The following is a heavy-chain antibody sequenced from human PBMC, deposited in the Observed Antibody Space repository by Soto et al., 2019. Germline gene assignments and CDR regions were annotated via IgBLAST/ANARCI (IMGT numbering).Heavy chain of an antibody. V-gene: IGHV4-59*01. CDR2: IYYSGST. J-gene: IGHJ6*02. CDR1: GGSISSYY. D-gene: IGHD5-18*01. CDR3: ARGGYSYGYYYYGMDV. Sequence: SETLSLTCTVSGGSISSYYWIWIRQPPGKGLEWIGYIYYSGSTNYNPSLKSRVTISVDTSKNQFSLKLSSVTAADTAVYYCARGGYSYGYYYYGMDVWGQGTTVTVSS.